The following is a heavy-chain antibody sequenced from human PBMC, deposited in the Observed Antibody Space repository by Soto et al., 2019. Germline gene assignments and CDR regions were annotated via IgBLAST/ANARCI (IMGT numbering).Heavy chain of an antibody. D-gene: IGHD2-2*01. Sequence: SETLSLTCXVFGGSISSYYWSWIRQPPGKGLEWIGYIYYSGSTNYNPSLQSRVTISVDTSKNQFSLKLSSVTAADTAVYYCARAVLPATAPFDYWGQGTLVTVSS. CDR3: ARAVLPATAPFDY. CDR1: GGSISSYY. J-gene: IGHJ4*02. V-gene: IGHV4-59*01. CDR2: IYYSGST.